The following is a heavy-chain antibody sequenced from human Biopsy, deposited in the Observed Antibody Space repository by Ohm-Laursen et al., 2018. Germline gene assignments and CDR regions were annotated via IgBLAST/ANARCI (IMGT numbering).Heavy chain of an antibody. J-gene: IGHJ4*02. CDR3: ARMPHFDY. V-gene: IGHV4-59*07. CDR2: ISYTGGI. D-gene: IGHD2-2*01. CDR1: YGSISGHF. Sequence: SDTLSLTCAVPYGSISGHFWSWIRKSPGKGLEWLAYISYTGGITSNPSLNGRATMSLDTSKNQFSLRLIYVTAADTAVYYCARMPHFDYWGQGILVTVSS.